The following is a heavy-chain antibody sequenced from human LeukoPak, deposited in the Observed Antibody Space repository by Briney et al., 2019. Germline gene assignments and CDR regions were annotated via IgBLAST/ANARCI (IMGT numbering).Heavy chain of an antibody. CDR2: VSYDGTDK. CDR3: ARVGHILGAKLDY. Sequence: PGGSLRLSCAASGFTFSSYAIHWVCQAPGKGLEWVAGVSYDGTDKYYADSVKGRFSISRDNSKNTLFLQMNSLKPEDTAVFYCARVGHILGAKLDYWGQGTLVTVSS. CDR1: GFTFSSYA. D-gene: IGHD1-26*01. J-gene: IGHJ4*02. V-gene: IGHV3-30*04.